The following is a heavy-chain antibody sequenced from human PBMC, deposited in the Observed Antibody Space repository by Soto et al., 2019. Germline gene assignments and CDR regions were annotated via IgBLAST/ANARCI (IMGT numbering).Heavy chain of an antibody. CDR1: GYTFTSYG. V-gene: IGHV1-18*04. Sequence: ASVKVSCKASGYTFTSYGISWVRQAPGQGLEWMGWISAYNGNTNYAQTLQGRVTMTTDTSTSTAYMELSSLKASDTAMYYCASLLRKFRITEIWGQGTMVTVSS. J-gene: IGHJ3*02. D-gene: IGHD1-20*01. CDR2: ISAYNGNT. CDR3: ASLLRKFRITEI.